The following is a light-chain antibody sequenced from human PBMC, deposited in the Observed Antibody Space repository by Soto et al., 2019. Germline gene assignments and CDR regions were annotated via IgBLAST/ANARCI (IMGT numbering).Light chain of an antibody. Sequence: DIVRTPYRATLFVSVGERATLCFRAGQNIHTNLAWYQQKPGQAPRLILYGASTRATGIPVRFSGSGFGTEFTLTISSLQSEDFAVYYCQQYKHWPLFGQGTRLEIK. J-gene: IGKJ5*01. CDR2: GAS. CDR3: QQYKHWPL. CDR1: QNIHTN. V-gene: IGKV3-15*01.